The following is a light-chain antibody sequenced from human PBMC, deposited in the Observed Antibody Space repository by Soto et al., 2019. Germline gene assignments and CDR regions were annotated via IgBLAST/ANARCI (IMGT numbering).Light chain of an antibody. J-gene: IGLJ1*01. Sequence: QSALTQPPSAAGSPGQSVTISCTGTSSDVGGCRFVSWYQQFPGKAPQLIIYEVNKRPSGVPDRFSGSKSGNTASLTISGLQAEDEADYYCSSCAGSNNPYVFGTGTKLTVL. CDR3: SSCAGSNNPYV. CDR1: SSDVGGCRF. CDR2: EVN. V-gene: IGLV2-8*01.